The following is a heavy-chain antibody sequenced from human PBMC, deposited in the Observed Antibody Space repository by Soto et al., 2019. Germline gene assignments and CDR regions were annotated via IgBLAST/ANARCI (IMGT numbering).Heavy chain of an antibody. V-gene: IGHV3-23*01. CDR3: AKDRIAAAVNNWFDP. D-gene: IGHD6-13*01. CDR1: GFTFSSYA. Sequence: EVQLLESGGGLVQPGGSLRLSCAASGFTFSSYAMSWVRQAPGKGLEWVSAISGSGGSTYYADSVKGRFTITGDNSKNTRCLQMNGLRAEDTAVYDCAKDRIAAAVNNWFDPWGQGTLVTVSS. J-gene: IGHJ5*02. CDR2: ISGSGGST.